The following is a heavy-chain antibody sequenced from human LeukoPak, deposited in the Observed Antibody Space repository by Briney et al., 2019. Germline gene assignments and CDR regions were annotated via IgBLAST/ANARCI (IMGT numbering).Heavy chain of an antibody. J-gene: IGHJ5*02. D-gene: IGHD1-1*01. Sequence: GGSLRLSCEVSVFPFSRYEMNWVRQTPGKGLEWVSYITGNSDTKYYADSVKGRFTISRDNARNLLYLQMDSLRPEDTAVYYCAKGPGERGRFNWLDPWGQGTLVTVSS. CDR2: ITGNSDTK. CDR3: AKGPGERGRFNWLDP. V-gene: IGHV3-48*03. CDR1: VFPFSRYE.